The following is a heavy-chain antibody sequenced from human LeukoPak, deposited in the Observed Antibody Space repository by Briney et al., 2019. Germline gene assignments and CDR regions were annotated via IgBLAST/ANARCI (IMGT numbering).Heavy chain of an antibody. J-gene: IGHJ5*02. CDR1: GGSISSYY. V-gene: IGHV4-4*07. D-gene: IGHD4-17*01. Sequence: SETLSLTCTVSGGSISSYYWSWIRQSAGKGLEWIGRIYTSGSTNYNPSLKSRVTISVDTSKNQFSLKLSSVTAADTAVYYCARQIRRTYGDLYNWFDPWGQGTLVTVSS. CDR2: IYTSGST. CDR3: ARQIRRTYGDLYNWFDP.